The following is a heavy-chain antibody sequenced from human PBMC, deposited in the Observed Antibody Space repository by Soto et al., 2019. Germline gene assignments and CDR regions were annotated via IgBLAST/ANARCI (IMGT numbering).Heavy chain of an antibody. CDR1: GYTFTSYD. D-gene: IGHD5-18*01. CDR3: ARNRAGYSYGRHYYYYYGMDV. Sequence: GASVKVSCKASGYTFTSYDINWVRQATGLGLEWMGWMNPNSGNTGYAQKFQGRVTMTRNTSISTAYMELSSLRSEDTAVYYCARNRAGYSYGRHYYYYYGMDVWGQGTTVTVSS. J-gene: IGHJ6*02. CDR2: MNPNSGNT. V-gene: IGHV1-8*01.